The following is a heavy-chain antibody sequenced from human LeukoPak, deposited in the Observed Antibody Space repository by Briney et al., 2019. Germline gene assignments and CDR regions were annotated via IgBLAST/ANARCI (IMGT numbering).Heavy chain of an antibody. CDR1: GGSISSSSYY. CDR3: ARGDWAKYYDFWSGYYGSWFDP. D-gene: IGHD3-3*01. V-gene: IGHV4-39*07. Sequence: SETLSLTCTVSGGSISSSSYYWGWIRQPPGKGLEWIGEINHSGSTNYNPSLKSRVTISVDTSKNQFSLKLSSVTAADTAVYYCARGDWAKYYDFWSGYYGSWFDPWGQGTLVTVSS. J-gene: IGHJ5*02. CDR2: INHSGST.